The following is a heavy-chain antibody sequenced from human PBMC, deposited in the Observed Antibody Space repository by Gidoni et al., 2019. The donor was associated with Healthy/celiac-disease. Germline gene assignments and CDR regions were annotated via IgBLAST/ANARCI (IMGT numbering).Heavy chain of an antibody. CDR2: IYPGDSDT. CDR1: GHSFTRYR. CDR3: ARIGCSSTSCPESWFDP. V-gene: IGHV5-51*03. Sequence: VQLVQSGAEVKKPGAALKISCKASGHSFTRYRIGWVRQMPGKGREWMGIIYPGDSDTRYSPSFQGQVTISADKSISTAYLQWSSLKASDTAMYYCARIGCSSTSCPESWFDPWGQGTLVTVSS. J-gene: IGHJ5*02. D-gene: IGHD2-2*01.